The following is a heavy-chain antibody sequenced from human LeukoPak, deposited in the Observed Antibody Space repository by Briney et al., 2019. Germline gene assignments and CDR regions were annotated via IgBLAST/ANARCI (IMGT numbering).Heavy chain of an antibody. Sequence: GGSLRLSCAASGFTFSNYDMSWVRQAPGKGLEWVSSISDSGGSTYYADSVKGRFTISRDNSKNTLYLQMTNLSAAHTAVYYCAKDLSRAVAADWFDPWDQGSLVTVSS. J-gene: IGHJ5*02. CDR2: ISDSGGST. CDR1: GFTFSNYD. CDR3: AKDLSRAVAADWFDP. V-gene: IGHV3-23*01. D-gene: IGHD6-19*01.